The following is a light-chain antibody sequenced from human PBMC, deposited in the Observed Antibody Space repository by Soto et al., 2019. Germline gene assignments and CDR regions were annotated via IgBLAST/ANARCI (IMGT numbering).Light chain of an antibody. CDR2: EVT. Sequence: QSVLTQPASVSGSPGQSITISCTGTSSDIGAYNYVSWYQHHPGEAPELIIYEVTYRPSGVSDRFSGSKSANTASLTISGLQAEDEADYYCSPYTPTGTRVFGTGTKVTVL. V-gene: IGLV2-14*01. CDR1: SSDIGAYNY. J-gene: IGLJ1*01. CDR3: SPYTPTGTRV.